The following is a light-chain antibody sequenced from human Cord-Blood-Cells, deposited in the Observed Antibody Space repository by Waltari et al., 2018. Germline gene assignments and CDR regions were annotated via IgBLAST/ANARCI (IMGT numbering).Light chain of an antibody. J-gene: IGKJ2*01. CDR3: QQYYSTPYT. Sequence: DIVMTQSPDSLAVSLGERPTINCKSRQSVLYSSNNKNYLAWYQQKPGQPPKLRIYWASTRESGVPDRFSGSGSGTDFTLTISSLQAEDVAVYYCQQYYSTPYTFGQGTKLEIK. CDR2: WAS. V-gene: IGKV4-1*01. CDR1: QSVLYSSNNKNY.